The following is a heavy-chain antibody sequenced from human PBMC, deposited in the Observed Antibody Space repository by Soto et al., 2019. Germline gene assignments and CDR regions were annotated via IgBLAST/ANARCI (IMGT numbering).Heavy chain of an antibody. CDR2: IIPIFGTA. CDR3: ARDRIAAAGYYYYYGMDV. V-gene: IGHV1-69*13. D-gene: IGHD6-13*01. CDR1: GGTFSSYA. J-gene: IGHJ6*02. Sequence: QVQLVQSGADVKKPGASVKISCKASGGTFSSYAISWVRQAPGQGLEWMGGIIPIFGTANYAQKFQGRVTITADKSTSTAYMELSSLRSEDTAVYYCARDRIAAAGYYYYYGMDVWGQGTTVTVSS.